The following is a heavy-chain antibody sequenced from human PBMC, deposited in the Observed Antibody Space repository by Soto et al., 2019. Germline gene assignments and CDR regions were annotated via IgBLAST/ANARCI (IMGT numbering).Heavy chain of an antibody. CDR1: GGTFSSYT. CDR2: IIPILGIA. CDR3: ARDLGAGIQLWLRSISWFDP. J-gene: IGHJ5*02. Sequence: GASVKVSCKASGGTFSSYTISWVRQAPGQGLEWMGRIIPILGIANYAQKFQGRVTITADKSTSTAYMELSSLRSEDTAVYYCARDLGAGIQLWLRSISWFDPWGQGTLVTVSS. V-gene: IGHV1-69*04. D-gene: IGHD5-18*01.